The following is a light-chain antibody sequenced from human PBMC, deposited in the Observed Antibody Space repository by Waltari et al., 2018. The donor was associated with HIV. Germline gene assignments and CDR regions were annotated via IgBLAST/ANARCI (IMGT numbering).Light chain of an antibody. J-gene: IGKJ2*01. CDR3: QQYGSSPPYT. V-gene: IGKV3-20*01. CDR1: HSVSISY. CDR2: GAS. Sequence: EIVFTQSPVTLSLSPGERATLSCRASHSVSISYLALYQQKPGQAPRLLIYGASSRATGIPDRFSGSGSGTDFTLTISRLEPEDFAVYYCQQYGSSPPYTFGQGTKLDIK.